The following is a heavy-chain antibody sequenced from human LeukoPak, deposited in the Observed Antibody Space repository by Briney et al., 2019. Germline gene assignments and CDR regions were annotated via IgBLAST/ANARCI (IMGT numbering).Heavy chain of an antibody. J-gene: IGHJ6*03. CDR1: GFTFSSYA. CDR2: VNDNGAAT. V-gene: IGHV3-23*01. D-gene: IGHD3-16*01. Sequence: PGGSLRLSCAASGFTFSSYAMSWVRQAPGKGLKWVATVNDNGAATYYADSVKGRFTISRDNSYNTVSLQMKGLRDEDTGVYYCAKGLKTGVGPYMGYHYYMDVWGKGATVTVSS. CDR3: AKGLKTGVGPYMGYHYYMDV.